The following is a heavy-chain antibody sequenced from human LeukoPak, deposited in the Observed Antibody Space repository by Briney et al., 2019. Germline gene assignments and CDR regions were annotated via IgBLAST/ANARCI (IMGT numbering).Heavy chain of an antibody. CDR2: IHYRGTT. J-gene: IGHJ4*02. CDR1: GGSITGYS. CDR3: ARGTAALY. D-gene: IGHD6-13*01. V-gene: IGHV4-59*01. Sequence: SETLSLTCTVSGGSITGYSWTWFRQPPGKTLEWIGYIHYRGTTNSNPSLKSRVTISVDTSKNQFSLELTSATAADTAVYYCARGTAALYWGQGTLVTVSS.